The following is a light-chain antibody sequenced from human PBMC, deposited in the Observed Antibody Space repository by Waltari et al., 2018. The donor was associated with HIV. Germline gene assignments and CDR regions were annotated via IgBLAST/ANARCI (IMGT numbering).Light chain of an antibody. Sequence: QSALTQPRSVSGSPGQSVTISCTGTSSDVGVYNFVSWYQHHQGKAPKLMIYDVSKRPLGVPDRFSGSKSVNTASLTISGLHAEDEADYYCCSYAGSYPVVFGGGTKLTVL. V-gene: IGLV2-11*01. CDR3: CSYAGSYPVV. J-gene: IGLJ2*01. CDR1: SSDVGVYNF. CDR2: DVS.